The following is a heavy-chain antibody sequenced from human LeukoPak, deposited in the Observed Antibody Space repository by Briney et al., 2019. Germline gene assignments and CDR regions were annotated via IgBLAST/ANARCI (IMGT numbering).Heavy chain of an antibody. J-gene: IGHJ4*02. CDR3: ANLPAKVPREFDY. Sequence: GGSLRLSCAASGFTFSSYGMHWVRQAPGKGLEWVAFIRYDGSNKYYADSVKGRFTISRDNSKNTLYLQMNSLRAEDTAVYYCANLPAKVPREFDYWGQGTLVTVSS. D-gene: IGHD1-1*01. CDR2: IRYDGSNK. V-gene: IGHV3-30*02. CDR1: GFTFSSYG.